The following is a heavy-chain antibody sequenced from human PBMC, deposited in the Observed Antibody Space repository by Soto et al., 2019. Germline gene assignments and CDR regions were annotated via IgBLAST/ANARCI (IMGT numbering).Heavy chain of an antibody. V-gene: IGHV1-3*01. CDR1: GYTFTSYA. D-gene: IGHD2-8*01. CDR2: INAGNGNT. J-gene: IGHJ3*02. CDR3: ARDQGYCTNGVCYTDAFDI. Sequence: ASVKVSCXASGYTFTSYAMHWVRQAPGQRLEWMGWINAGNGNTKYSQKFQGRVTITRDTSASTAYMELSSLRSEDTAVYYCARDQGYCTNGVCYTDAFDIWGQGTMVT.